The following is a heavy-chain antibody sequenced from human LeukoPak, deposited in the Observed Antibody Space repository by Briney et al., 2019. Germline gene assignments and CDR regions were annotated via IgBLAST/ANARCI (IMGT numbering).Heavy chain of an antibody. D-gene: IGHD3-3*01. V-gene: IGHV3-66*01. J-gene: IGHJ6*02. CDR3: ARRSITIFGVVLDNYGMDV. CDR2: IYSGGST. Sequence: GGSLRLSCAASGFTVSSNYMSWVRQAPGKGLEWVSVIYSGGSTYYADSVKGRFTISRDNSKNTLYLQMNSLRAEDTAVYYCARRSITIFGVVLDNYGMDVWGQGTTVTVTS. CDR1: GFTVSSNY.